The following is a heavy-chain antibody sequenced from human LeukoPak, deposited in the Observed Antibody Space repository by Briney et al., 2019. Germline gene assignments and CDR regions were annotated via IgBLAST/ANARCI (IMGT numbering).Heavy chain of an antibody. D-gene: IGHD3-10*01. V-gene: IGHV4-4*07. Sequence: TSETLSLTCTVSGDSISTYYWSWIRQSAGKGLEWIGRINTSGNTNYNPSLKSRVTMSLDTSKNQFSLNLSSVTVADTAVYYCARDRLGFRVDVWGKGTTVTVSS. CDR1: GDSISTYY. J-gene: IGHJ6*04. CDR2: INTSGNT. CDR3: ARDRLGFRVDV.